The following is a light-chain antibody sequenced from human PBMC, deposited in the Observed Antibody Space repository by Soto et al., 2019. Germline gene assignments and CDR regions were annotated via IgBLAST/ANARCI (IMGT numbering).Light chain of an antibody. Sequence: AIQMTQSPSSFSASTGDRVTISCRATQDISNYLAWYQQKPGKAPKLLIYRASVLESGVPSRLIGGGSGTNFSLIINHLHPEDIATYYCQQYNSFPQTFGQGTKLEIK. J-gene: IGKJ2*01. V-gene: IGKV1-8*01. CDR2: RAS. CDR3: QQYNSFPQT. CDR1: QDISNY.